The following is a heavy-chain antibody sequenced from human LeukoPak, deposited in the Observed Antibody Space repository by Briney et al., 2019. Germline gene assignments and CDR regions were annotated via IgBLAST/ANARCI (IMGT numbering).Heavy chain of an antibody. CDR3: CVMGTGTPY. J-gene: IGHJ4*02. Sequence: GGSLRLSCAAAGFPFTSYSRHWVRQAPGKGLVWVSHINPDGTTRSYADSVKGRFTISRDNAQSTVSLQMNSLRAEDTAVYYCCVMGTGTPYWGQGTLVTVSS. V-gene: IGHV3-74*01. CDR2: INPDGTTR. D-gene: IGHD1-1*01. CDR1: GFPFTSYS.